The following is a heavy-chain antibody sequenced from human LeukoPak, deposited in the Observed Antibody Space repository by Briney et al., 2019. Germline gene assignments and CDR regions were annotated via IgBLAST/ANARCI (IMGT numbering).Heavy chain of an antibody. V-gene: IGHV3-49*04. CDR1: GFPFSSYW. CDR2: IRTKPYGGTT. CDR3: TSNHDSSSYTPDH. J-gene: IGHJ4*02. Sequence: GGSLRLSCVASGFPFSSYWMTWVRQAPGKGLEWVAFIRTKPYGGTTEYAASVKGRFTISRDDSKSIAYLQMNSLKTEDTAVYYCTSNHDSSSYTPDHWGQGTLVTVSS. D-gene: IGHD3-22*01.